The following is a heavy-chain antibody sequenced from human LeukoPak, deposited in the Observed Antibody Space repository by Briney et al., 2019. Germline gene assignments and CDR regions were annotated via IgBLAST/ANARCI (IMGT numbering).Heavy chain of an antibody. Sequence: GGSLRLSCAVSGLTFSSSWMDWVRQAPGKGLEWVASINPDGNKKYSADSVKGRFTISRDNAENSLYLQMNSLRAEDTAVYYCAKEKITIRFVFDYWGQGTLVTVSS. V-gene: IGHV3-7*03. D-gene: IGHD3-10*01. J-gene: IGHJ4*02. CDR2: INPDGNKK. CDR3: AKEKITIRFVFDY. CDR1: GLTFSSSW.